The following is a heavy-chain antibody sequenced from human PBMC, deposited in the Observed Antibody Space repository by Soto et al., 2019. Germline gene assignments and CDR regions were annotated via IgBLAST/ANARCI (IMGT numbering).Heavy chain of an antibody. CDR2: IYYNHDR. CDR3: AHSEGGYEIIYFAF. V-gene: IGHV2-5*01. D-gene: IGHD5-12*01. CDR1: GFSFTTAGVA. Sequence: QITLQESGPTLVKPTQTLTLTCTFSGFSFTTAGVAVGWIRQTPGGALEWLTLIYYNHDRRFSPSLKTKLTITGDTCKNQVAVSLPNVDPGNTATYFSAHSEGGYEIIYFAFWGQGIPVTVSS. J-gene: IGHJ4*02.